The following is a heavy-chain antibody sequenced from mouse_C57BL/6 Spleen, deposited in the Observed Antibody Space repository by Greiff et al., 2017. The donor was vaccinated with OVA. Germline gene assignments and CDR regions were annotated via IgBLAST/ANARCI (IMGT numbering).Heavy chain of an antibody. Sequence: EVKLVESGGGLVKPGGSLKLSCAASGFTFSSYTMSWVRQTPEKRLEWVATISGGGGNTYYPDSVKGRFTISRDNAKNTLYLQMSSLRSEDTALYYCARQERSYYSSYVKAWFAYWGQGTLVTVSA. V-gene: IGHV5-9*01. CDR3: ARQERSYYSSYVKAWFAY. CDR2: ISGGGGNT. CDR1: GFTFSSYT. D-gene: IGHD2-5*01. J-gene: IGHJ3*01.